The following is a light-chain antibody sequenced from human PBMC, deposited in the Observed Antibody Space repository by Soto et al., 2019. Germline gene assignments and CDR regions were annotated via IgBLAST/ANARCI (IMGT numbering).Light chain of an antibody. Sequence: QSVRTQPPSASGTPGQTVTISCSGRFSNIGSNFIYWYQQLPGTAPKLIIYRNNERPSGVPDRFSAYKSGTSAALAISGLRSEDEADYHCAAWYDRLSGVVFGGGTKVTVL. J-gene: IGLJ3*02. V-gene: IGLV1-47*01. CDR3: AAWYDRLSGVV. CDR1: FSNIGSNF. CDR2: RNN.